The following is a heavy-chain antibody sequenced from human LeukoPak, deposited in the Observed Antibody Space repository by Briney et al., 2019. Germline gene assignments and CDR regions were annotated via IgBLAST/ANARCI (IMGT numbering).Heavy chain of an antibody. CDR3: ARGGEIHYYYDMDV. CDR2: IYYSGST. CDR1: GGSISSYY. J-gene: IGHJ6*02. V-gene: IGHV4-59*08. Sequence: SETLSLTCTVSGGSISSYYWSWIRQPPGKGLEWIGYIYYSGSTNYNPSLKSRVTISVDTSKNQFSLKLSSVTAADTAVYYCARGGEIHYYYDMDVWGQGTTVTVSS. D-gene: IGHD3-16*01.